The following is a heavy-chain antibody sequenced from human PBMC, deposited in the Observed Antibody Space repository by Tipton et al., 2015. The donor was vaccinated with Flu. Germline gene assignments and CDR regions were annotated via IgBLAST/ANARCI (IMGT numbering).Heavy chain of an antibody. Sequence: SLRLSCAASGFTFSSYEMNWVRQAPGKGLEWISYISRGGDDIEYAGSVKGRFTISRDNAKESLFLQMNSLRAEDTAVYYCATGGGDFVEDYWGQGVLVTVSS. CDR2: ISRGGDDI. D-gene: IGHD2-8*02. J-gene: IGHJ4*02. V-gene: IGHV3-48*03. CDR1: GFTFSSYE. CDR3: ATGGGDFVEDY.